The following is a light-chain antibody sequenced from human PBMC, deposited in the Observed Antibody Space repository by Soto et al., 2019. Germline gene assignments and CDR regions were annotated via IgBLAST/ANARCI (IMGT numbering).Light chain of an antibody. Sequence: DIPMTQSPSSLSASVGDAVSLTCRASRSISNYLNWCQQKPGRAPKLLISGASSLQRGVPSRFSGSGSGTTFTLTITSLQPDDFAIYFCQQSYTAPYTFGPGTKVEIK. J-gene: IGKJ3*01. CDR1: RSISNY. CDR3: QQSYTAPYT. CDR2: GAS. V-gene: IGKV1-39*01.